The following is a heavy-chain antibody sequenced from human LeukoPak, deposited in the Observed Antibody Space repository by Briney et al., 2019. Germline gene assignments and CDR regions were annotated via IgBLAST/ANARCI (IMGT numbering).Heavy chain of an antibody. Sequence: SVKVSCKASGGTFSSYAISWVRQAPGQGLEWMGRIIPIFGTANYAQKSQGRVTITTDESTSTAYMELSSLRSEDTAVYYCARDGGIITPSRWFDPWGQGTLVTVSS. J-gene: IGHJ5*02. CDR3: ARDGGIITPSRWFDP. CDR1: GGTFSSYA. D-gene: IGHD3-22*01. V-gene: IGHV1-69*05. CDR2: IIPIFGTA.